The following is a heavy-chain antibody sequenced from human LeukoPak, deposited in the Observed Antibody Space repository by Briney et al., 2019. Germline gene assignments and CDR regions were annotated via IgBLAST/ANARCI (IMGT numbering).Heavy chain of an antibody. Sequence: GGSLRLSCAASAFTFSDYWMTWVRQAPGKGLERVANINEDGSENYYVDSVKGRFTISRDNAKNSLYLHMSSLRAEDTAVYYCASTRDYGDYENWFDPWGQGTLVTVSS. CDR1: AFTFSDYW. D-gene: IGHD4-17*01. CDR3: ASTRDYGDYENWFDP. V-gene: IGHV3-7*01. CDR2: INEDGSEN. J-gene: IGHJ5*02.